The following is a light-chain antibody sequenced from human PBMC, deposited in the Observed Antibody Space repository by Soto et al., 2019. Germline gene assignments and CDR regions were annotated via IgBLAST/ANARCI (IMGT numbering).Light chain of an antibody. CDR1: QSIDSW. Sequence: DIQMTQSPSSLSASVGDRVTITCRASQSIDSWLAWYQQKPGKAPKLLIYKASSLESGVPSRFSGSGSGTEFTLTISSLQPDDFATYYCQQYNSYSPWTFGQGPKV. CDR3: QQYNSYSPWT. V-gene: IGKV1-5*03. J-gene: IGKJ1*01. CDR2: KAS.